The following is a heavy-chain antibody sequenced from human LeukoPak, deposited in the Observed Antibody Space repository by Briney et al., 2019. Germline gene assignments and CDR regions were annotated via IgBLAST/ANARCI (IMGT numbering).Heavy chain of an antibody. CDR1: GDSVSSNSAA. J-gene: IGHJ4*02. Sequence: SQTLSLTCAISGDSVSSNSAAWNWIRQSPSRGLEWLGRTYYRSKWYNDYAVSVKSRITINPDTSKNQFSLQLNSVTPEDTAVYYCARDQKVGATKEGRQAYYFDYWGQGTLVTVSS. CDR3: ARDQKVGATKEGRQAYYFDY. V-gene: IGHV6-1*01. CDR2: TYYRSKWYN. D-gene: IGHD1-26*01.